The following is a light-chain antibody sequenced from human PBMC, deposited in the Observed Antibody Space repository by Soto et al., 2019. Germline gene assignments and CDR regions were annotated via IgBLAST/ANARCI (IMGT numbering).Light chain of an antibody. CDR2: EAS. J-gene: IGKJ3*01. V-gene: IGKV3-15*01. CDR3: QQYNSWPFT. CDR1: QSVSSD. Sequence: IVMTQSPATLSVSPGEIATLSCRASQSVSSDLAWYQQKPGQAPRLLIYEASIRATGIAARFSGSGAGTEVTLSMSRLLSEDSAVYWCQQYNSWPFTFGRGAKG.